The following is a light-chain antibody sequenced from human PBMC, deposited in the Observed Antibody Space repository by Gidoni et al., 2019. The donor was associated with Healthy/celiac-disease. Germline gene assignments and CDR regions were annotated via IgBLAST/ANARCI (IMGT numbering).Light chain of an antibody. Sequence: SYELTQPPSVSVSPGQTASITCSGDKLGDKYACWYQQKPGQSPVLVIYQDSKRASGIPERFSGSNSGNTATMTISGTQARDEADYYCQAWDSSSPVFGGGTKLTVL. CDR3: QAWDSSSPV. V-gene: IGLV3-1*01. CDR1: KLGDKY. J-gene: IGLJ2*01. CDR2: QDS.